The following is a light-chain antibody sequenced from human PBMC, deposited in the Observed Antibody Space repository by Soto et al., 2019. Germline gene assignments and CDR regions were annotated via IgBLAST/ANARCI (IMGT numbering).Light chain of an antibody. CDR2: GTS. CDR3: QHYNSYSEA. CDR1: QSVSTNS. V-gene: IGKV3-20*01. Sequence: EIVLTQSPDTLSLSPGERATLSCRASQSVSTNSLAWYQQKPGQAPRPLIYGTSNRATGIPDRFSGSGSGTEFTLTISSLQPDDFATYYCQHYNSYSEAFGQGTKVDIK. J-gene: IGKJ1*01.